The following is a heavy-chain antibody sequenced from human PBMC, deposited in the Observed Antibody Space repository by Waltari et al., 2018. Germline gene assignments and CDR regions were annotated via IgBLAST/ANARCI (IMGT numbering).Heavy chain of an antibody. CDR3: AKDIVLEGGGMDV. V-gene: IGHV3-9*01. CDR2: ISWNSGSI. J-gene: IGHJ6*02. Sequence: EVQLVESGGGLVQPGRSLRLSCAASGFTFDDYAMHWVRQAPGKGLVLVSGISWNSGSIGYADSVKGRFTISRDNAKNSLYLQMNSLRAEDTALYYCAKDIVLEGGGMDVWGQGTTVTVSS. D-gene: IGHD3-3*02. CDR1: GFTFDDYA.